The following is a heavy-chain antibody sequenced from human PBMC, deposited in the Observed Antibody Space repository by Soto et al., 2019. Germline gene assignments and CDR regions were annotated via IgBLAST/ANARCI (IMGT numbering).Heavy chain of an antibody. D-gene: IGHD6-19*01. J-gene: IGHJ4*02. Sequence: QVQLPESGPGMVKPSGTLSLTCAVSGGSLSSSNWWSWVRQPPGKGLEWIGEIYHSGSTNSNPSLKSRVTISVDKSKNQFSLKLSSVPAADTAVYYCARVAVAGTRVDYWGQGTLVTVSS. CDR3: ARVAVAGTRVDY. CDR2: IYHSGST. CDR1: GGSLSSSNW. V-gene: IGHV4-4*02.